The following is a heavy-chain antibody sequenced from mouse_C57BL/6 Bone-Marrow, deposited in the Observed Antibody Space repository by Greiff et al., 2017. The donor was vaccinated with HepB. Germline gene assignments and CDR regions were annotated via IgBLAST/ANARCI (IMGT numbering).Heavy chain of an antibody. Sequence: EVKVEESGGGLVQPGGSLSLSCAASGFTFTDYYMSWVRQPPGKALEWLGFIRNKANGYTTEYSASVKGRFTISRDNSQSILYLQMNALRAEDSATYYCARSPTTVPLMDYWGQGTSVTVSS. CDR2: IRNKANGYTT. CDR1: GFTFTDYY. CDR3: ARSPTTVPLMDY. V-gene: IGHV7-3*01. J-gene: IGHJ4*01. D-gene: IGHD2-9*01.